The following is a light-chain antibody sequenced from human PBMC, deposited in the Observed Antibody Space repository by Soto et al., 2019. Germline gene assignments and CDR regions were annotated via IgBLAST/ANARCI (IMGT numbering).Light chain of an antibody. CDR3: QQSYNTPYT. Sequence: DIQMTQSPSSLSASVGDRVTISCRASQYISSFLNWYQQKPGRAPNLLVYAASSLQSGVPGRFSGSESGTEFTLTISSLQPEDFATYYCQQSYNTPYTFGQGTKVEIK. J-gene: IGKJ2*01. CDR1: QYISSF. V-gene: IGKV1-39*01. CDR2: AAS.